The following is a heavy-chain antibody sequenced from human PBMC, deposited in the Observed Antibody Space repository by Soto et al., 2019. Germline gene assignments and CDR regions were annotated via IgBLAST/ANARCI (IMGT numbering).Heavy chain of an antibody. CDR1: GGSITSGGIY. J-gene: IGHJ4*02. Sequence: QVKLQESGPGLVQPAQTLSLSCTVSGGSITSGGIYWSWLRQHPRQGLEWIGYIYHSGSTTYNPSRTSRVAISVDTSKNQFSLTVTSLTVADTAVYSCARFNSRSGTEYFDYWGQGTLVTVSS. CDR2: IYHSGST. D-gene: IGHD6-19*01. V-gene: IGHV4-31*03. CDR3: ARFNSRSGTEYFDY.